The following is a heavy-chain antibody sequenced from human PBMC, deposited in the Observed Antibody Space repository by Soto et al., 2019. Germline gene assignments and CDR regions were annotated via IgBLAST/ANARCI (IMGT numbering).Heavy chain of an antibody. CDR3: ARVYSTLVVAATPDVFLDY. V-gene: IGHV4-31*03. CDR2: IYYSGST. J-gene: IGHJ4*02. D-gene: IGHD2-15*01. CDR1: GGSISSGGYY. Sequence: SETLSLTCTVSGGSISSGGYYWSWIRQHPGKGLEWIGYIYYSGSTYYNPSLKSRVTISVDTSKNQFSLKRSSVTAADTAVYYCARVYSTLVVAATPDVFLDYWGQGTLVTVSS.